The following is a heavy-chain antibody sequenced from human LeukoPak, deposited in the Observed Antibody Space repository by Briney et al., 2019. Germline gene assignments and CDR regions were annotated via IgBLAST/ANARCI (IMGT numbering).Heavy chain of an antibody. CDR2: ISWDSGNI. V-gene: IGHV3-9*01. CDR1: GFTVDDYA. Sequence: GGSLRRSCAASGFTVDDYAMHWVRQAPGKGLEWGSDISWDSGNIVYAYSVEGRFTNSRDNAHNSLCLQMNSLRAEDTALYYCANDVLQHYYDSTPGPLDVWGQGTTVTVSS. D-gene: IGHD3-22*01. J-gene: IGHJ6*02. CDR3: ANDVLQHYYDSTPGPLDV.